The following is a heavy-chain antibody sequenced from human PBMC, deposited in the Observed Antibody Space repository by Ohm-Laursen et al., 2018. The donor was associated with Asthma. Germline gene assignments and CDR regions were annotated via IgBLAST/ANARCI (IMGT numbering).Heavy chain of an antibody. V-gene: IGHV3-21*01. J-gene: IGHJ4*02. D-gene: IGHD3-9*01. CDR3: ARDQDILTGYYLDY. CDR2: ISSSSSYI. Sequence: GSLRLSCSASGFTFSSYAMSWVRQAPGKGLEWVSSISSSSSYIYYADSVKDRFTISRDNAKNSLYLQMNSLRAEDTAVYYCARDQDILTGYYLDYWGQGTLVTVSS. CDR1: GFTFSSYA.